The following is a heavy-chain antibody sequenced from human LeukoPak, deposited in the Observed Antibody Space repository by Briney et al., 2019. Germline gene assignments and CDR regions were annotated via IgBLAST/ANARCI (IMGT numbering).Heavy chain of an antibody. CDR2: ISWNSGSI. D-gene: IGHD6-19*01. CDR1: GFTFDDYA. V-gene: IGHV3-9*01. J-gene: IGHJ4*02. Sequence: PGGSLRLSCAASGFTFDDYAMHWVRQAPGKGLEWVSGISWNSGSIDYADSVKGRFTISRDNAKNSLYLQMNSLRAEDTAVYYCAEIAVAGCFDYWGQGTLVTVSS. CDR3: AEIAVAGCFDY.